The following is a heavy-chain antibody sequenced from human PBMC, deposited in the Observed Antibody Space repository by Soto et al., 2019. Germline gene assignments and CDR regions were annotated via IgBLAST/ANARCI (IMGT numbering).Heavy chain of an antibody. V-gene: IGHV4-39*02. CDR2: IYYSGST. J-gene: IGHJ4*02. CDR1: GASISSGGYY. Sequence: ETLSLTCTVSGASISSGGYYWSWIRQHPGKGLEWIGSIYYSGSTYYNPSLKSRVTISVDTSKNHFSLKLTSVTAADTAVYYCARPGGSGWFYFDSWGQGSQVTVSS. D-gene: IGHD6-13*01. CDR3: ARPGGSGWFYFDS.